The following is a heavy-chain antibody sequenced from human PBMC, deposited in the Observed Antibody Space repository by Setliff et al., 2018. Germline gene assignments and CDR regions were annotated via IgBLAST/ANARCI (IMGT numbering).Heavy chain of an antibody. V-gene: IGHV3-74*01. J-gene: IGHJ6*03. CDR2: INSDGSST. CDR3: ARGGTRGAYYYMDV. CDR1: GFTFSSYW. D-gene: IGHD2-15*01. Sequence: PGGFLRLSCAASGFTFSSYWMHWVRQAPGKGLVWVSRINSDGSSTSYADSVKGRFTISRDNAKNTLYLQMNSLRAEDTAVYYCARGGTRGAYYYMDVWGKGTTVTVSS.